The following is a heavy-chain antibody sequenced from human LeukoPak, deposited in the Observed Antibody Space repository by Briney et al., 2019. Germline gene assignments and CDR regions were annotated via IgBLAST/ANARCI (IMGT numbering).Heavy chain of an antibody. J-gene: IGHJ4*02. Sequence: SGGSLRLSCAASGFTFSSYSFNWVRQAPGKGLEWVSSINTISSYIYYADSVKGRFTISRDNAKNSLYLQMNSLRVEDTAVYYCARLRPNSDSGGYYYYYDYWGQGTLVTVSS. CDR1: GFTFSSYS. D-gene: IGHD3-22*01. CDR3: ARLRPNSDSGGYYYYYDY. CDR2: INTISSYI. V-gene: IGHV3-21*01.